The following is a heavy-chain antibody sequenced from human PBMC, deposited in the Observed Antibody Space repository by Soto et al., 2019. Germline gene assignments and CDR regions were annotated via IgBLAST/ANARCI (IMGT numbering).Heavy chain of an antibody. CDR2: ISAYNGNT. J-gene: IGHJ6*03. CDR3: ARKGCSSTSCYVRKTGYYYYYMDV. Sequence: ASVKVSCKASGYTFTSYGISWVRQAPGQGLEWMGWISAYNGNTNYAQKLQGRVTMTTDTSTSTAYMELRSLRSDDTAVYYCARKGCSSTSCYVRKTGYYYYYMDVWGKGTTVTVSS. V-gene: IGHV1-18*01. CDR1: GYTFTSYG. D-gene: IGHD2-2*01.